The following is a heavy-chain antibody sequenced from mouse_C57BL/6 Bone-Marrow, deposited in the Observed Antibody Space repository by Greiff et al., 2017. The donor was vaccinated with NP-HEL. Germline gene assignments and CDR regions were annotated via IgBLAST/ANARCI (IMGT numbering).Heavy chain of an antibody. V-gene: IGHV1-26*01. CDR1: GYTFTDYY. CDR2: INPNNGGT. D-gene: IGHD2-10*01. J-gene: IGHJ1*03. Sequence: EVQLQQSGPELVKPGASVKISCKASGYTFTDYYMNWVKQSHGKSLEWIGDINPNNGGTSYNQKFKGKATLTVDKSSSTAYMELRSLTSEDSAVYYCARWRASYGRDFDVWGTGTTVTVSS. CDR3: ARWRASYGRDFDV.